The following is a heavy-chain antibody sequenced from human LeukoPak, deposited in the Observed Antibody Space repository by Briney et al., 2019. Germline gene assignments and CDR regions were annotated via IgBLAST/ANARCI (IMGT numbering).Heavy chain of an antibody. J-gene: IGHJ4*02. CDR3: AKDTRWEPPNFDY. D-gene: IGHD1-26*01. CDR1: GFTSSSYA. V-gene: IGHV3-23*01. CDR2: ISGSGGST. Sequence: LSGGSLRLSCAASGFTSSSYAMSWVRQAPGKGLEWVSAISGSGGSTYYADSVKGRFTISRDNSKNTLYLQMNSLRAEDTAVYYCAKDTRWEPPNFDYWGQGTLVTVSS.